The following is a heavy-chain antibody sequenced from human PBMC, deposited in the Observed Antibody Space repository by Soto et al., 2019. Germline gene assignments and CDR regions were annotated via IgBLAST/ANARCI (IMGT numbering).Heavy chain of an antibody. CDR1: GGSISSSYY. Sequence: QLQLQESGPGLVKPSETLSLTCTVSGGSISSSYYWGWIRQPPGKGLEWIGSIYYSGSTYYNPSLKSRVTISVDTSKKQFSLKLSSVTAADTAVYYCATVWFGESQHWGQGTLVTVSS. CDR2: IYYSGST. D-gene: IGHD3-10*01. J-gene: IGHJ1*01. V-gene: IGHV4-39*01. CDR3: ATVWFGESQH.